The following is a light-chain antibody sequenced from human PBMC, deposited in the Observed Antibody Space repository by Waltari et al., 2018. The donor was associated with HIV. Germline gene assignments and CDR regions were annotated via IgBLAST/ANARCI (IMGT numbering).Light chain of an antibody. V-gene: IGKV3-15*01. Sequence: EIVMTQSPARLYVSPGERVTLSCRASQSVSSNLAWYQQKPGQAPRLLIYGASNRATGIPARFSGSGSETEFTLTISSLQSEDFAVYYCQQYNNWPPLYTFGQGTKLEIK. CDR3: QQYNNWPPLYT. CDR1: QSVSSN. J-gene: IGKJ2*01. CDR2: GAS.